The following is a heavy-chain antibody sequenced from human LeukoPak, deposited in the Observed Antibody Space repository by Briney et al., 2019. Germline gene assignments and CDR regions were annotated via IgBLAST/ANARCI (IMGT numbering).Heavy chain of an antibody. D-gene: IGHD5-18*01. Sequence: ASVKVSCKASGYTFSSFGISWVRQAPGQGHEWMGWSSAYNGNTNYAQKFQGRVTMTTDTSTSTAYMEVRSLRSDDTAVYYCTRDLGVHTTMIFFDYWGQGSLVTVSS. CDR2: SSAYNGNT. CDR3: TRDLGVHTTMIFFDY. CDR1: GYTFSSFG. J-gene: IGHJ4*02. V-gene: IGHV1-18*01.